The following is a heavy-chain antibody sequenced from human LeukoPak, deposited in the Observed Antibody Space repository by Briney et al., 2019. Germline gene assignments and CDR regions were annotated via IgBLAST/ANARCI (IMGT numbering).Heavy chain of an antibody. J-gene: IGHJ3*01. V-gene: IGHV1-69*04. Sequence: SVKVSCKASGGTFSSYAISWVRQAPGQGLEWMGRIIPILGVANYAQKFQGRVTITADKSTSTAYMELSSLRSEDTAVYYCAKARIAAAGTGAFDVWGQGTMVTVSS. CDR1: GGTFSSYA. CDR2: IIPILGVA. CDR3: AKARIAAAGTGAFDV. D-gene: IGHD6-13*01.